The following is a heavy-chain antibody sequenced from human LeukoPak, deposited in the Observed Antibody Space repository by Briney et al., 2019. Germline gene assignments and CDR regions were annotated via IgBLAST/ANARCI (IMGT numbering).Heavy chain of an antibody. CDR1: GFTFRTFS. CDR3: AKDAVPAALGEYFFDY. D-gene: IGHD2-2*01. J-gene: IGHJ4*02. Sequence: GGSLRLSCAASGFTFRTFSMHWVRQAPGKGLEWVAVISYDGSNKYHADTVKGRFTISRDNSKNTLYLQMNSLRDEDTAVYYCAKDAVPAALGEYFFDYWGQGTRVTVSS. V-gene: IGHV3-30-3*01. CDR2: ISYDGSNK.